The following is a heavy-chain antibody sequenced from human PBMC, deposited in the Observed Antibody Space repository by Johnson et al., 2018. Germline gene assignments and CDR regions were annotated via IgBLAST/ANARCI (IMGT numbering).Heavy chain of an antibody. V-gene: IGHV3-21*01. CDR3: AREPLYSSGYVTDY. Sequence: VQLVESGGGLVKPGGSLRLPCAASGFTFRSHSMTWVRQAPGKGLQWVSSIRSTRTYIFYTDSLKGRFTISRDNPKHSLYLQLNSPGAADTAVYYCAREPLYSSGYVTDYWGQGTLVTVSS. J-gene: IGHJ4*02. CDR2: IRSTRTYI. CDR1: GFTFRSHS. D-gene: IGHD3-22*01.